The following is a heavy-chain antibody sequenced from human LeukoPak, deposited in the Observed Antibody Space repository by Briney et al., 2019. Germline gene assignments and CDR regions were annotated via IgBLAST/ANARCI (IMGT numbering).Heavy chain of an antibody. CDR1: GGSISTYY. CDR2: IYYSGST. D-gene: IGHD3-10*01. CDR3: ARQRLLWFGESNSGFDY. V-gene: IGHV4-59*08. Sequence: SETLSLTCTVSGGSISTYYWNWIRQTPGKGLEWIGYIYYSGSTNYNPSLKSRVTISVDTSKNQFSLKLSSVTAADTAVYYCARQRLLWFGESNSGFDYWGQGTLVTVSS. J-gene: IGHJ4*02.